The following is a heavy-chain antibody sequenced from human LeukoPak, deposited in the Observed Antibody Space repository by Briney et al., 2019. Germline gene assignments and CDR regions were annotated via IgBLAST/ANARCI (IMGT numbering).Heavy chain of an antibody. Sequence: PSETLSLTCAVYGGSFSGYYWSWIRQPPGKGLEWIGEINHSGSTNYNPSLKSRVTISVDTSKDQFSLKLSSVTAADTAVYYCARRLSRVVVTSMAFGGWLQLPRYFDYWGQRTPVTISP. CDR1: GGSFSGYY. V-gene: IGHV4-34*01. CDR3: ARRLSRVVVTSMAFGGWLQLPRYFDY. CDR2: INHSGST. J-gene: IGHJ4*02. D-gene: IGHD5-24*01.